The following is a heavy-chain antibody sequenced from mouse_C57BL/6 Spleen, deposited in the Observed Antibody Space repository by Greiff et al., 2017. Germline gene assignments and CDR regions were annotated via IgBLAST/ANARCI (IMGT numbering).Heavy chain of an antibody. V-gene: IGHV1-22*01. CDR1: GYTFTDYN. CDR3: ARPAVVATGDYAMDY. CDR2: INPNNGGT. Sequence: VQLQQSGPELVKPGASVKMSCKASGYTFTDYNMHWVKQSQGKSLEWIGYINPNNGGTSYNQKFKGKATLTVNKSASTAYMELRSLTSEDSAVYYCARPAVVATGDYAMDYWGQGTSVTVSS. D-gene: IGHD1-1*01. J-gene: IGHJ4*01.